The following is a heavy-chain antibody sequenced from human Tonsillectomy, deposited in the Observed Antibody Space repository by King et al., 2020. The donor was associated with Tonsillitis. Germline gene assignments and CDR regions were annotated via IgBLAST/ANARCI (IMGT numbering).Heavy chain of an antibody. CDR3: ARDRDFPEDYYNGMDV. V-gene: IGHV1-18*04. CDR1: GYTFTSYG. CDR2: ISVYSGNT. D-gene: IGHD3-9*01. J-gene: IGHJ6*02. Sequence: VQLVESGAEVKKPGASVKVSCKASGYTFTSYGLSWVRQAPGQGLEWMGWISVYSGNTNYAQKFQGRVTVTTDTSTSTAYMELRSLRSDDTAVYFCARDRDFPEDYYNGMDVWGQGTTVTVSS.